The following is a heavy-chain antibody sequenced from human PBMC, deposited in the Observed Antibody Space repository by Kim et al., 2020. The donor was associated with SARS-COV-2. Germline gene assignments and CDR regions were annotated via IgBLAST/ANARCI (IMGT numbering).Heavy chain of an antibody. CDR3: ARDEEYQLLNAFDI. V-gene: IGHV3-21*01. J-gene: IGHJ3*02. CDR2: ISSSSSDI. D-gene: IGHD2-2*01. Sequence: GGSLRLSCAASGFTFSSYSMNWVRQAPGKGLEWVSSISSSSSDIYYADSVKGRFTISRDNAKNSLYLQMNSLRAEDTAVYYCARDEEYQLLNAFDIWGQGTTVTLSS. CDR1: GFTFSSYS.